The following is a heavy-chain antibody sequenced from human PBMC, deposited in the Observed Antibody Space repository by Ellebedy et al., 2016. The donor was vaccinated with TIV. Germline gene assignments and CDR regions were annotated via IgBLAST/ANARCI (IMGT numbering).Heavy chain of an antibody. CDR2: IYHSGST. Sequence: SETLSLTCSVSGYAISSGYYGGWIRQPPGKGLEWIGSIYHSGSTYYNPSLKRRVTISIDTSKNQFSLKLSSVTAADTAMYYCASANGRVEFEYWGQGNLVTVSP. D-gene: IGHD4/OR15-4a*01. V-gene: IGHV4-38-2*02. CDR3: ASANGRVEFEY. CDR1: GYAISSGYY. J-gene: IGHJ4*02.